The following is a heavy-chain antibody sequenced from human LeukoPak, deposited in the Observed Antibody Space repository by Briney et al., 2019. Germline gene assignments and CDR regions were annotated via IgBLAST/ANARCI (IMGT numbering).Heavy chain of an antibody. CDR1: GGSFSGYY. V-gene: IGHV4-34*01. CDR3: AKNGQSGFSFDP. Sequence: SETLSLTCAVYGGSFSGYYWSWIRQPPGKGLEWIGEINHSGSTNYNPSLKSRVTISVDTSKNQFSLKLSSVTAADTAVYYCAKNGQSGFSFDPWGQGTLVTVSS. J-gene: IGHJ5*02. CDR2: INHSGST. D-gene: IGHD2-8*01.